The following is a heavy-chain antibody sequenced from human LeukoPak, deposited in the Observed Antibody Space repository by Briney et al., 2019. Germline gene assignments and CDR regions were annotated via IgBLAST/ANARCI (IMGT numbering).Heavy chain of an antibody. CDR2: ISGSGGST. Sequence: RPGGSLRLXCAASGFTFSSCSMNWVRQAPGKGLEWVSAISGSGGSTYYADSVKGRFTISRDNSKNTLYLQMNSLRAEDTAVYYCAKEAPGYCSGGSCYAYFDYWGQGTLVTVSS. CDR1: GFTFSSCS. J-gene: IGHJ4*02. V-gene: IGHV3-23*01. CDR3: AKEAPGYCSGGSCYAYFDY. D-gene: IGHD2-15*01.